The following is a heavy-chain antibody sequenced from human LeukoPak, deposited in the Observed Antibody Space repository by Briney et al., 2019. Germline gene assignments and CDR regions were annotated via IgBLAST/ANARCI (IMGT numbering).Heavy chain of an antibody. Sequence: PGRSLRLSCAASGFTFSSYGMHWVRQAPGKGLEWVAVIWYDGSNKYYADSVKGRFTISRDNSKNTLYPQMNSLRAEDTAVYYCARDYSRYSSGWPNWFDPWGQGTLVTVSS. CDR1: GFTFSSYG. V-gene: IGHV3-33*01. J-gene: IGHJ5*02. CDR2: IWYDGSNK. D-gene: IGHD6-19*01. CDR3: ARDYSRYSSGWPNWFDP.